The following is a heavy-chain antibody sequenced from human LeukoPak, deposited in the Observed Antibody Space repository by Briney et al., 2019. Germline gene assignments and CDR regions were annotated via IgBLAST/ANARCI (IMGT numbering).Heavy chain of an antibody. D-gene: IGHD6-6*01. Sequence: SETLSLTCAVYGGSFSGYHWSWIRQPPGKGLEWIGEINHSGSTNYNPSLKSRVTISVDTSKNQFSLKLSSVTAADTAVYYGARGIAAHGGYYYYYYYMDVWGKGTTVTVSS. CDR3: ARGIAAHGGYYYYYYYMDV. J-gene: IGHJ6*03. CDR1: GGSFSGYH. CDR2: INHSGST. V-gene: IGHV4-34*01.